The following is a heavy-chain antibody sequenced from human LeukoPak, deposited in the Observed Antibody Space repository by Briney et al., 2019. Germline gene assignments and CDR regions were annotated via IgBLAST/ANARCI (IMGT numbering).Heavy chain of an antibody. V-gene: IGHV4-34*01. CDR3: ARWDILTGYQH. Sequence: PSETLSLTCAVYGGPFSGYYWSWIRQPPGKGLEWIGEINHSGSTNYNPSLKSRVTISVDTSKNQFSLKLSSVTAADTAVYYCARWDILTGYQHWGQGTLVTVSS. J-gene: IGHJ4*02. CDR2: INHSGST. CDR1: GGPFSGYY. D-gene: IGHD3-9*01.